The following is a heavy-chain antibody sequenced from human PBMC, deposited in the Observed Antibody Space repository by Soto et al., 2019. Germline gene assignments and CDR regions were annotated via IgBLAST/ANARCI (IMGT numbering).Heavy chain of an antibody. CDR1: GFTFSRSS. CDR2: ITGSSSNI. CDR3: ARDVDYAFDI. D-gene: IGHD2-21*01. V-gene: IGHV3-48*01. Sequence: EAQLVESGGGLVQPGGSLRLSCAASGFTFSRSSINWVRQAPGKGLEWVSYITGSSSNINYADSVKGRFTISRDNAKNSVNRKMNAVRAEDTAVYFCARDVDYAFDIWGQGTMVTVSS. J-gene: IGHJ3*02.